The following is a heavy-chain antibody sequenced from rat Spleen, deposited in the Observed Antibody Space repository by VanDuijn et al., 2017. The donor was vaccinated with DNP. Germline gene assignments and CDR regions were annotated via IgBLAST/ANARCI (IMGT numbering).Heavy chain of an antibody. J-gene: IGHJ2*01. D-gene: IGHD4-3*01. CDR3: AQANGRD. CDR1: GFTFSNYW. CDR2: ITSSGGNT. Sequence: EVQLVESGGDLVQPGRSLKLSCVASGFTFSNYWMTWIRQVPGKGLEWTASITSSGGNTYYPDSVKGRFTISRDNAENTVYLQMNSLRSEDTATYYCAQANGRDWGQGVMVTVSS. V-gene: IGHV5-31*01.